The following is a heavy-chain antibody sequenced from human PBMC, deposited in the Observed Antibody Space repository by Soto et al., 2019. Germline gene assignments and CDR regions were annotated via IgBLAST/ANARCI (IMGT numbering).Heavy chain of an antibody. CDR3: TTGWSSRDY. CDR2: IRSKSDGGTT. J-gene: IGHJ4*02. V-gene: IGHV3-15*01. D-gene: IGHD6-13*01. CDR1: GYISSNAW. Sequence: EVQLVESGGGLVKPGGSLRLSCEASGYISSNAWMNWVRQAPGKGLEWVGRIRSKSDGGTTDYAAPVEGRFIISRDDSKNMLYLQMNSLKIEDTGVYYCTTGWSSRDYCGQGTLVTVSS.